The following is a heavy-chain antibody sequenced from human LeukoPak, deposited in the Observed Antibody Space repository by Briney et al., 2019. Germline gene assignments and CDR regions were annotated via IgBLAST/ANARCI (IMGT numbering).Heavy chain of an antibody. CDR2: INPNSGGT. CDR3: AREETSGGFDY. V-gene: IGHV1-2*06. Sequence: ASVKVSCKASGYTFTGYYMHWVRQAPGQGLEWMRRINPNSGGTNYAQKFQGRVTMTRDTSISTAYMELSRLRSDDTAVYYCAREETSGGFDYWGQGTLVTVSS. CDR1: GYTFTGYY. J-gene: IGHJ4*02. D-gene: IGHD3-10*01.